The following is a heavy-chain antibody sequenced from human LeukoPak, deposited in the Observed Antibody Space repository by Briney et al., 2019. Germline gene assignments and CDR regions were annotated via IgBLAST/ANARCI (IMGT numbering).Heavy chain of an antibody. CDR2: IYYNGNT. Sequence: PSETLSLTCTVSGGSISGSSYYWGWIRQPPGKGLEWIGSIYYNGNTYYNPSLKSRIIVSVDTSNNQFSLKLSSVTAADTSVYYCAAMLGGRGKWFDPWGQGNLVTVSA. CDR1: GGSISGSSYY. D-gene: IGHD1-14*01. J-gene: IGHJ5*02. V-gene: IGHV4-39*01. CDR3: AAMLGGRGKWFDP.